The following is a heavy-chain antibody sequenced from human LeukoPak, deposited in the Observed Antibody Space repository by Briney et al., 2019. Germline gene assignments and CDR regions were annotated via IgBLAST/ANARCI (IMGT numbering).Heavy chain of an antibody. CDR1: GYTFASYG. J-gene: IGHJ2*01. Sequence: GASVKVSCKASGYTFASYGISWVRQAPGQGLEWMGWISAYNGNANYAQKLQGRVTMTRDTSITTAYMELSRLRSDDTAVYYCAINPDSSGGGSDWYFDLWGRGTLVTVSS. D-gene: IGHD3-22*01. V-gene: IGHV1-18*01. CDR2: ISAYNGNA. CDR3: AINPDSSGGGSDWYFDL.